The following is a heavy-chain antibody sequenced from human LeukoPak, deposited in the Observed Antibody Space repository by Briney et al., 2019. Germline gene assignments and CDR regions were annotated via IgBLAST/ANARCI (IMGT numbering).Heavy chain of an antibody. Sequence: GGSLRLSCAASGFTFSSYAMHWVRQAPGKGLEWVAVISYDGSNKYYADSVKGRFTISRDNSKDTLYLQMNSLRAEDTALYYCAKGDVSGGSENFDYWGQEILVTVSS. CDR2: ISYDGSNK. V-gene: IGHV3-30-3*01. CDR1: GFTFSSYA. J-gene: IGHJ4*02. CDR3: AKGDVSGGSENFDY. D-gene: IGHD6-19*01.